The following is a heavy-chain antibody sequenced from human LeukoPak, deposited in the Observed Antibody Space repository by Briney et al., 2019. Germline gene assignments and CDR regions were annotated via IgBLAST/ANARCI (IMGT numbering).Heavy chain of an antibody. D-gene: IGHD2-21*01. CDR2: INSDGSST. CDR1: GFTFSSYW. CDR3: ARGDMSAIGTVPY. Sequence: PGGSLRLSCAASGFTFSSYWMHWVRQAPGKGLVWVSRINSDGSSTGYADSVEGRFTVSRDNAKNTLYLQMNSLRAEDTAVYYCARGDMSAIGTVPYWGQGTLVTVSS. J-gene: IGHJ1*01. V-gene: IGHV3-74*01.